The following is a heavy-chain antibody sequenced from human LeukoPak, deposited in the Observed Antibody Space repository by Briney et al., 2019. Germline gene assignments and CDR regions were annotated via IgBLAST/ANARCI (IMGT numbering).Heavy chain of an antibody. CDR1: GFTFSSYW. D-gene: IGHD3-3*01. Sequence: GGSLRLSCAASGFTFSSYWMSWVRQAPGKGLEWVANIKQDGSEKYYVDSVKGRFTISRDNAKNSLYLQMNSLRAEDTAVYYCARDELGYDFWSGRPYYFDYWGQGTLVTVSS. J-gene: IGHJ4*02. CDR2: IKQDGSEK. V-gene: IGHV3-7*01. CDR3: ARDELGYDFWSGRPYYFDY.